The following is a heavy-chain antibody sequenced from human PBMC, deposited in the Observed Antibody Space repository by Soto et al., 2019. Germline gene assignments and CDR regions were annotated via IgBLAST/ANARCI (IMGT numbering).Heavy chain of an antibody. CDR2: IVGGNGKT. CDR1: GLTFSKYA. D-gene: IGHD1-26*01. V-gene: IGHV1-3*05. Sequence: QVQLVQSGAQEKKPGASVKVSCETSGLTFSKYAIHWVRQAPGQTFAWMGWIVGGNGKTRYSSKLEDRVTITRDTSASTVYMELASHRSEDTAIYYGAVGEKGAFDYWGQGTLVTVSS. CDR3: AVGEKGAFDY. J-gene: IGHJ4*02.